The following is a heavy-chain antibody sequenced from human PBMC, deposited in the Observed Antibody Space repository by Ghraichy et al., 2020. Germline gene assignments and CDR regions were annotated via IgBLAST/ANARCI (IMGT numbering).Heavy chain of an antibody. CDR3: ARDIQWEFYDY. J-gene: IGHJ4*02. CDR1: GFTFSSYM. V-gene: IGHV3-74*01. CDR2: IDTDSRFT. Sequence: GSLNISCVASGFTFSSYMMHWVRQAPGKGLVWVSRIDTDSRFTTYADSVKGRFTVSRDNAKNTLYLQMNSLRAEDTAVYYCARDIQWEFYDYWGQGTLVTVSS. D-gene: IGHD1-26*01.